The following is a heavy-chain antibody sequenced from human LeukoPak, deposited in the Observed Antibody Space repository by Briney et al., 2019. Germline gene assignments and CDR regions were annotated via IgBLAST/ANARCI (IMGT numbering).Heavy chain of an antibody. CDR3: ARHREPLGYCSSTSCYYHYYYMDV. Sequence: PSETLSLTCTVSGGSISSGSYYWSWIRQAAGKGLEWIGRIYTSGSTNYNPSLKSRVTISVDTSKNQFSLKLSSVTAADTAVYYCARHREPLGYCSSTSCYYHYYYMDVWGKGTTVTVSS. J-gene: IGHJ6*03. CDR1: GGSISSGSYY. V-gene: IGHV4-61*02. CDR2: IYTSGST. D-gene: IGHD2-2*01.